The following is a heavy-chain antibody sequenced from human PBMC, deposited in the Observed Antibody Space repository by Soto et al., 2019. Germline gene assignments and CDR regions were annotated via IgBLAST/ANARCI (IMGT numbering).Heavy chain of an antibody. CDR3: ARGGYCTNGVCAGSFDL. Sequence: EVQLVESGGGLVQPGGSLRLSCAASGFTFSFYAMHWVRQAPGKGLEYVSAISSNGVATYHANSVKGRFTISRDNSKNTLYLQLGSLRAEDMAVYYCARGGYCTNGVCAGSFDLWGQGTLVTVSS. CDR1: GFTFSFYA. V-gene: IGHV3-64*01. CDR2: ISSNGVAT. J-gene: IGHJ3*01. D-gene: IGHD2-8*01.